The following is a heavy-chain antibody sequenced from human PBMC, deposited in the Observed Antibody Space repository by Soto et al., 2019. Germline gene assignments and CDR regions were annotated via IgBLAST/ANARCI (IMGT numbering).Heavy chain of an antibody. V-gene: IGHV3-7*03. Sequence: PGGSLRLSCAASGFRFGNHLMSWFRQAAGKGLEWVANIDKEGSEKVYVDSVSGRFTISRDDAENSLSLQMNNLRAEDTAVYYCAREMTGSDLFAYHVDYWGQGALVTVSSGESTQPLSCISSDYWGQRTLVTVSS. CDR2: IDKEGSEK. D-gene: IGHD3-9*01. CDR3: AREMTGSDLFAYHVDYWGQGALVTVSSGESTQPLSCISSDY. J-gene: IGHJ4*01. CDR1: GFRFGNHL.